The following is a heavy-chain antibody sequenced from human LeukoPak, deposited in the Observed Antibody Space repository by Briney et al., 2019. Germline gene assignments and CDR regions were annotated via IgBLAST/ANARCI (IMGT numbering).Heavy chain of an antibody. Sequence: GGSLRLSCAASGFTVSSNYMSWVRQAPGKGLEWVSIIYSGGSTYYTDSVKGRFTISRDNSKNTLYLQMNSLRAEDTAVYYCAKAPVTTCRGAFCYPFDYWGLGTLVTVSS. J-gene: IGHJ4*02. CDR1: GFTVSSNY. CDR2: IYSGGST. V-gene: IGHV3-66*01. D-gene: IGHD2-15*01. CDR3: AKAPVTTCRGAFCYPFDY.